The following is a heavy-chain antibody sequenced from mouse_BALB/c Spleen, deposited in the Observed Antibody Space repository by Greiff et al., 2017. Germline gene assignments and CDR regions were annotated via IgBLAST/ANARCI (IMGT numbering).Heavy chain of an antibody. V-gene: IGHV1-4*02. Sequence: QVQLKESAAELARPGASVKMSCKASGYTFTSYTMHWVKQRPGQGLEWIGYINPSSGYTEYNQKFKDKTTLTADKSSSTAYMQLSSLTSEDSAVYYCAGAYYGNYWFAYWGQGTLVTVSA. D-gene: IGHD2-10*01. CDR2: INPSSGYT. CDR1: GYTFTSYT. CDR3: AGAYYGNYWFAY. J-gene: IGHJ3*01.